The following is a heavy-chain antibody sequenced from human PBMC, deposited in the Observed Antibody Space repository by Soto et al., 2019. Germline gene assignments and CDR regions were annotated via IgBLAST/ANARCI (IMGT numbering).Heavy chain of an antibody. CDR3: ARGEVVFVPAAPIDYYYYGMDV. J-gene: IGHJ6*02. V-gene: IGHV1-3*05. Sequence: QVQLVQSGAEEKKPGASVKVSCKASGYTFTSYAMHWVRQAPGQRLEWMGWINAGNGNTKYSQKFQGRVTITRDTSASTAYMELSSLRSEDTAVYYCARGEVVFVPAAPIDYYYYGMDVWGQGTTVTVSS. CDR2: INAGNGNT. CDR1: GYTFTSYA. D-gene: IGHD2-2*01.